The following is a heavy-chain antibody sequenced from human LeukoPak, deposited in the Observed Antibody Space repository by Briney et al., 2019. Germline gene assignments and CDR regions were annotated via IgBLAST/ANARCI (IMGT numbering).Heavy chain of an antibody. CDR3: ASAAAGLYYFDY. J-gene: IGHJ4*02. Sequence: SVMVSCKASGGTFSSYAISWVRQAPGQGLEWMGRIIPILGIANYAQKFQGRVTITADKSTSTAYMELSSLRSEDTAVYYCASAAAGLYYFDYWGQGTLVTVSS. V-gene: IGHV1-69*04. D-gene: IGHD6-13*01. CDR1: GGTFSSYA. CDR2: IIPILGIA.